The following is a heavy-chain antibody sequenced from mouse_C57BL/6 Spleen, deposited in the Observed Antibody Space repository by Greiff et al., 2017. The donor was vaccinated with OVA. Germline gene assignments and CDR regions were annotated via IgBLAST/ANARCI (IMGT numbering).Heavy chain of an antibody. CDR3: ARSQRGRGFRDY. V-gene: IGHV1-52*01. CDR2: IDPSDSET. J-gene: IGHJ2*01. Sequence: QVQLQQPGAELVRPGSSVKLSCKASGYTFTSYWMHWVKQRPIQGLEWIGNIDPSDSETHYNQKFKDKATLTVDKSSSTAYMQLSSLTSEDPAVYYCARSQRGRGFRDYWGQGTTLTVSA. CDR1: GYTFTSYW.